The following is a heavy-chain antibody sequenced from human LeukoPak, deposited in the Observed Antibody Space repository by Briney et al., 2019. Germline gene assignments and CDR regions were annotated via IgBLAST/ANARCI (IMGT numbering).Heavy chain of an antibody. Sequence: ASVKVSCKVSGYTLTELSMHWVRQPPGKGLEWMGGFDPEDGETIYAHKFQGRVTMTEDTSTDTAYMELSSLRAYDTAVFYCAELSITMIGGVWGKGTTVTISS. CDR2: FDPEDGET. D-gene: IGHD3-10*02. V-gene: IGHV1-24*01. J-gene: IGHJ6*04. CDR3: AELSITMIGGV. CDR1: GYTLTELS.